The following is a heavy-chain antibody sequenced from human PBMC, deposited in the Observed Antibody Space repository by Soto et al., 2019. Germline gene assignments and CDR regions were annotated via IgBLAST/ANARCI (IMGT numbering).Heavy chain of an antibody. J-gene: IGHJ3*02. CDR2: IIPIFGTA. CDR3: ARDFVVTGSYDAFDI. CDR1: GGTFSSYA. V-gene: IGHV1-69*13. D-gene: IGHD1-20*01. Sequence: EASVKVSCKASGGTFSSYAISWVRQAPGQGLEWMGGIIPIFGTANYAQKFQGRVTITADESTSTAYMELSSLRSEGTAVYYCARDFVVTGSYDAFDIWGQGTMVTVSS.